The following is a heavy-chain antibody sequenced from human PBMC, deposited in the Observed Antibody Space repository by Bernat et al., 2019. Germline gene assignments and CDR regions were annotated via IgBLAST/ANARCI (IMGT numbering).Heavy chain of an antibody. V-gene: IGHV3-33*01. Sequence: QVQLVESGGGVVQPGRSLRLSCAASGFTFSSYGMHWVRQAPGKGLEWVAVIWYDGSNKYYADSVQGRFTISRDNCKNTLYLQMNSLRAEDTAVYYCARNPGWGAAAGNYYYYGMDVWGQGTTVTVSS. CDR2: IWYDGSNK. D-gene: IGHD6-13*01. J-gene: IGHJ6*02. CDR3: ARNPGWGAAAGNYYYYGMDV. CDR1: GFTFSSYG.